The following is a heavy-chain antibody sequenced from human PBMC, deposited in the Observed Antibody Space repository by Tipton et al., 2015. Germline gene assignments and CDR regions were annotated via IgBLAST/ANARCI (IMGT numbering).Heavy chain of an antibody. J-gene: IGHJ4*02. Sequence: SLRLSCEASGFTLSTYWMSWVRQTPGKGLEWVANTKQEGSEKHYVDSVKGRFTISRDNAKNSLFLHMDRLRADDTAVYFCARDLSLNFDSWGQGTLVTVSS. CDR2: TKQEGSEK. CDR1: GFTLSTYW. V-gene: IGHV3-7*01. CDR3: ARDLSLNFDS.